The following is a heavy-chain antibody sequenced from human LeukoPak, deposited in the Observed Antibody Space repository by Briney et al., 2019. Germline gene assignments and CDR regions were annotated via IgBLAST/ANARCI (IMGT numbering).Heavy chain of an antibody. CDR1: GYTFTDYY. J-gene: IGHJ3*02. CDR3: ARRAREYSHDAFDI. Sequence: ASVKVSCKASGYTFTDYYMHWVRQAPGQGLEWMGWINPNSRGTDSAQKFQGRFSMTRDTSISTAYRELSRLRSDDTAVYYCARRAREYSHDAFDIWGQGTMVTVSS. CDR2: INPNSRGT. D-gene: IGHD5-18*01. V-gene: IGHV1-2*02.